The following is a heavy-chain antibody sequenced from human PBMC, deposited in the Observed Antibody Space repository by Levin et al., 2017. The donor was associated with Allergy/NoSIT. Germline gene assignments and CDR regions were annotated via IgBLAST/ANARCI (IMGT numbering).Heavy chain of an antibody. CDR1: GFTFSGSA. D-gene: IGHD3-9*01. CDR3: TRHLDILTGYYGVAYFDY. V-gene: IGHV3-73*01. Sequence: ASVKVSCAASGFTFSGSAMHWVRQASGKGLEWVGRIRSKANSYATAYAASVKGRFTISRDDSKNTAYLQMNSLKTEDTAVYYCTRHLDILTGYYGVAYFDYWGQGTLVTVSS. CDR2: IRSKANSYAT. J-gene: IGHJ4*02.